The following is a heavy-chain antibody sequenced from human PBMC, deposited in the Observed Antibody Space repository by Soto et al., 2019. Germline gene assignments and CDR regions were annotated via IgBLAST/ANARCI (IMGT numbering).Heavy chain of an antibody. CDR3: AREDSASYHYYYYRDV. CDR2: MNPNSGNT. J-gene: IGHJ6*03. V-gene: IGHV1-8*01. D-gene: IGHD1-26*01. CDR1: GYTFTSYV. Sequence: QVQLVQSGAEVKKPGASVKVSCKASGYTFTSYVINWVRQATGQGLEWMGWMNPNSGNTGYAHKFQGRVTMTGNTYLSTAYLELSSLRSEDTAVYYCAREDSASYHYYYYRDVWGKGTTVTVSS.